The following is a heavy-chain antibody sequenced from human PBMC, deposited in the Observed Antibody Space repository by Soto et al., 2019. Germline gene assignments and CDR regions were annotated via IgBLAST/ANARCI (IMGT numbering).Heavy chain of an antibody. J-gene: IGHJ6*02. CDR3: AEGVWRGGKGGGGMDV. CDR2: ISGSGGST. CDR1: EFTFSSYA. Sequence: EVQLLESGGGLVQPGGSLRLSCAASEFTFSSYAMSWVRQAPGKGLEWVSAISGSGGSTYYADSVKGRFTISRDNSNNTVYLEMNRLGAGGTAVNYLAEGVWRGGKGGGGMDVWGQGTTVTVSS. D-gene: IGHD3-3*01. V-gene: IGHV3-23*01.